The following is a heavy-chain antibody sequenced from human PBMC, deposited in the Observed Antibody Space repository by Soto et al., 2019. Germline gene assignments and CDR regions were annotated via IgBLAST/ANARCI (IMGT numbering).Heavy chain of an antibody. CDR2: IYPGDSDT. CDR1: GYSFTSYW. Sequence: GESLKISCKGSGYSFTSYWIGWVRQMPGKGLEWMGIIYPGDSDTRYSPSFQGQVTISADKSISTAYLQWSSLKASDTAMYYCASTSHYYYYGMDVWGQGTTVTVSS. J-gene: IGHJ6*02. CDR3: ASTSHYYYYGMDV. V-gene: IGHV5-51*01.